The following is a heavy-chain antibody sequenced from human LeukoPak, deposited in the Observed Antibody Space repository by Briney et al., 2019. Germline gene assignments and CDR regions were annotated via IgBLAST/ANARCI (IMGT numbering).Heavy chain of an antibody. CDR1: GFTFSNYD. CDR3: AKGAYGSGSSYFDY. V-gene: IGHV3-30*18. Sequence: GRSLRLSCSASGFTFSNYDMHWVRQAPGKGLEWVAGISYDGDDTYHLDSVKGRFSISRDNSNNKMYLQMNSLTTDDTAVYYCAKGAYGSGSSYFDYWGQGNLVTVSS. J-gene: IGHJ4*02. CDR2: ISYDGDDT. D-gene: IGHD3-10*01.